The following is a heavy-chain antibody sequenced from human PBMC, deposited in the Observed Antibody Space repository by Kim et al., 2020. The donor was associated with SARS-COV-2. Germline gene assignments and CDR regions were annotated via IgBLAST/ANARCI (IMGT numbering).Heavy chain of an antibody. D-gene: IGHD6-19*01. CDR1: GFTFSSYS. CDR3: SRPQWLGMIFDY. J-gene: IGHJ4*02. CDR2: ISSSSSYI. V-gene: IGHV3-21*01. Sequence: GGSLRLSCAASGFTFSSYSMNWVRQAPGKGLEWVSSISSSSSYIYYADSVKGRFTISRDNAKNSLYLQMNSLRAEDTAVYYCSRPQWLGMIFDYLGQGTLVTVSS.